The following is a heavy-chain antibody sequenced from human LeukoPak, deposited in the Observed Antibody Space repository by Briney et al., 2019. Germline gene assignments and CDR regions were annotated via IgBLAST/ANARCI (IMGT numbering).Heavy chain of an antibody. CDR2: INHSGST. J-gene: IGHJ4*02. D-gene: IGHD3-22*01. CDR3: AKQGDDSSVSGYNY. Sequence: PSETLSLTCAVYGGSFSGYYWSWIRQPPGKGLGWIGEINHSGSTNYNPSLKSRVTISVDTSKNQFSLKLSSVTAADTAVYYCAKQGDDSSVSGYNYWGQGTRVTVSS. V-gene: IGHV4-34*01. CDR1: GGSFSGYY.